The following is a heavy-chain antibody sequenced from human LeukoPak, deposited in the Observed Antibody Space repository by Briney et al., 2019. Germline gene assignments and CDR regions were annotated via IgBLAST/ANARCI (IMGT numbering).Heavy chain of an antibody. CDR3: ARDLGDIVVVPAAISLP. Sequence: ASVKVSCKASGYTFTSYGLSWVRQAPGQGLEWMGWISAYNGNTNYAQKLQGRVTMTTDTSTSTAYMELRSLRSDDTAVYYCARDLGDIVVVPAAISLPWGQGTLVTVSS. D-gene: IGHD2-2*01. CDR2: ISAYNGNT. J-gene: IGHJ5*02. V-gene: IGHV1-18*01. CDR1: GYTFTSYG.